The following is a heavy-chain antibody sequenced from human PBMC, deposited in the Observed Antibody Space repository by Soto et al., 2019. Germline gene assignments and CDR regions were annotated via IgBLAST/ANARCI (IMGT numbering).Heavy chain of an antibody. D-gene: IGHD3-10*01. V-gene: IGHV1-18*04. Sequence: QVLLVQSGAEVKKPGASVKVSCKASGYSFSTYGVSWVRQAPGQGLEWMGWLNTGDGNTAYAQKLQGRITLTTDTSTTTAYMELRSLRYDDTAIYYCAREENYGSARDVFDHWGQGTLVTVSS. CDR1: GYSFSTYG. CDR3: AREENYGSARDVFDH. CDR2: LNTGDGNT. J-gene: IGHJ4*02.